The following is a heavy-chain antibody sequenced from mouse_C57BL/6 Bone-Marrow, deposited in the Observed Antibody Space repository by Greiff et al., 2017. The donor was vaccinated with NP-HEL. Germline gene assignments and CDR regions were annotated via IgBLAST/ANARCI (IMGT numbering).Heavy chain of an antibody. CDR2: INYDGSST. J-gene: IGHJ2*01. D-gene: IGHD2-2*01. CDR1: GFTFSDYY. Sequence: EVQRVESEGGLVQPGSSMKLSCTASGFTFSDYYMAWVRQVPEKGLEWVANINYDGSSTYYLDSLKSRFIISRDNAKNILYLQMSSLKSEDTATYYCARDRGGYRGYFDYWGQGTTLTVSS. V-gene: IGHV5-16*01. CDR3: ARDRGGYRGYFDY.